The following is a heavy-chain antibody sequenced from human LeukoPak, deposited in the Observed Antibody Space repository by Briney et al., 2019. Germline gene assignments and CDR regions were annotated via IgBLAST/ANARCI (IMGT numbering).Heavy chain of an antibody. V-gene: IGHV4-59*01. CDR3: ARDRDYYYYGMDV. D-gene: IGHD3-10*01. J-gene: IGHJ6*02. CDR2: IYYSGST. CDR1: GGSISSYY. Sequence: ASETLSLTCTVSGGSISSYYWSWIRQPPGKGLEWIGYIYYSGSTNYNPSLKSRVTISVDMSKNQFSLKLSSVTAADTAVYYCARDRDYYYYGMDVWGQGTTVTVSS.